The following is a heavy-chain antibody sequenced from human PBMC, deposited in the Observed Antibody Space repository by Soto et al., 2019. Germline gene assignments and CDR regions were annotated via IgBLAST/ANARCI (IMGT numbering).Heavy chain of an antibody. V-gene: IGHV1-18*01. CDR2: ISAYNGNT. CDR3: ARDAVMGAAGRKFDY. J-gene: IGHJ4*02. CDR1: GYTFTSYG. D-gene: IGHD6-13*01. Sequence: ASVKVSCKASGYTFTSYGISWVRQAPGQGLEWMGWISAYNGNTNYAQKLRGRVTMTTDTSTSTAYMELRSLRSDDTAVYYCARDAVMGAAGRKFDYWGQGTLVTVS.